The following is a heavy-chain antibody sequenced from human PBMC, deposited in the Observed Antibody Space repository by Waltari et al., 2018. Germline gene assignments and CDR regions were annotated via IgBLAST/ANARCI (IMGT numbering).Heavy chain of an antibody. CDR2: IGASGYTT. J-gene: IGHJ3*02. V-gene: IGHV3-48*01. D-gene: IGHD6-13*01. CDR1: GFTFSSAN. CDR3: AKTQLAAFDI. Sequence: EAQLVESGGGLAPPGGSLSLSCEAAGFTFSSANMNWVRQAPGKGLEWVSNIGASGYTTYYADSVKGRFTISRDNAKNSLYLQMDRLLAEDTAVYYCAKTQLAAFDIWGRGTLVSVSA.